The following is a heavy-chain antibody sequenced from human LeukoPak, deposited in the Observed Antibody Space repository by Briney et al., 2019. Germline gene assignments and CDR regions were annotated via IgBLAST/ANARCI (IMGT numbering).Heavy chain of an antibody. CDR3: ARRVSSSGFDAFDV. CDR2: NYPGDSDT. J-gene: IGHJ3*01. D-gene: IGHD5-12*01. Sequence: PGESLKISCKGSGYSFATYWIGWVRQMPGKGLEWMGINYPGDSDTTYSPSFQGQVTMPADKSISTAYLQWSSLKASDTAMYYCARRVSSSGFDAFDVWGQGTMVTVSS. CDR1: GYSFATYW. V-gene: IGHV5-51*01.